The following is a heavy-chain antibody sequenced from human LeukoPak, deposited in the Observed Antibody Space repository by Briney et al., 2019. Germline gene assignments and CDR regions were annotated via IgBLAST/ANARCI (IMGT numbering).Heavy chain of an antibody. D-gene: IGHD3-9*01. V-gene: IGHV3-30*03. CDR3: ARDPGGDYDILTGYYTL. J-gene: IGHJ4*02. Sequence: PGRSLRLSCAASGFTFSSYGMHWVRQAPGKGLEWVAVISYDGSNKYYADSVKGRFTISRDNAKNSLYLQMNSLRAEDTAVYYCARDPGGDYDILTGYYTLWGQGTLVTVSS. CDR1: GFTFSSYG. CDR2: ISYDGSNK.